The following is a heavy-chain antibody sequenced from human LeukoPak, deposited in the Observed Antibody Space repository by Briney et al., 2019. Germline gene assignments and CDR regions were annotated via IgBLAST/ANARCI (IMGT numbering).Heavy chain of an antibody. V-gene: IGHV3-33*01. J-gene: IGHJ5*02. Sequence: GGSLRLSCAASGFTFSNYGMRWVRQAPGKGLQWVAVIWYDGSEKYYADAVKGRFTISRDNFKNTLNLQMNSLRAEDTAVYYCARGMLSMNWFDPWGQGTLVTVSS. CDR2: IWYDGSEK. D-gene: IGHD2-8*01. CDR3: ARGMLSMNWFDP. CDR1: GFTFSNYG.